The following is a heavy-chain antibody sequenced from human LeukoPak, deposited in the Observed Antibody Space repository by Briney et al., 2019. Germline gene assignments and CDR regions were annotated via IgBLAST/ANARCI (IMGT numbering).Heavy chain of an antibody. CDR3: AREVWHSSSWYRGTNWFDP. J-gene: IGHJ5*02. CDR2: IITIFGTA. V-gene: IGHV1-69*05. Sequence: GASVKVSCKASGGTFSSYAISWVRHAPGQGLEWMGGIITIFGTANYAQKFQGRVTITTDESTSTAYMELSSLRSEDTAVYYCAREVWHSSSWYRGTNWFDPWGQGTLVTVSS. D-gene: IGHD6-13*01. CDR1: GGTFSSYA.